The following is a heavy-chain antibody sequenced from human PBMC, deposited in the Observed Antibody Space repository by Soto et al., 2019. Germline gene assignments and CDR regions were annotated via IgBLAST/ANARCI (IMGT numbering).Heavy chain of an antibody. D-gene: IGHD6-13*01. V-gene: IGHV3-7*01. CDR1: GFTLSVYW. Sequence: GGSLRLSCAASGFTLSVYWMNWVRQAPGKGLEWVANIKQDGSERNYVDSVKGRFTISRDNAKNSLYLQMNSLGADDTAVYYCARDLRKSGRIAAAEHDWFDPWGQGTLVTVSS. J-gene: IGHJ5*02. CDR2: IKQDGSER. CDR3: ARDLRKSGRIAAAEHDWFDP.